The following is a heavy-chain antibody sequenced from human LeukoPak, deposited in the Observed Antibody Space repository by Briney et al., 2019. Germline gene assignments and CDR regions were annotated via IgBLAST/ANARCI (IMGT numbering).Heavy chain of an antibody. Sequence: ASVKVSCKASGYTFTSYDINWVRQATGQGLEWMGWMNPNSGNTGYAQKFQGRVTMTRNTSIGTAYMELSSLRSEDTAVYYCARVRRYCSSTSCYRFGYWGQGTLVTVSS. CDR2: MNPNSGNT. V-gene: IGHV1-8*01. CDR1: GYTFTSYD. J-gene: IGHJ4*02. D-gene: IGHD2-2*02. CDR3: ARVRRYCSSTSCYRFGY.